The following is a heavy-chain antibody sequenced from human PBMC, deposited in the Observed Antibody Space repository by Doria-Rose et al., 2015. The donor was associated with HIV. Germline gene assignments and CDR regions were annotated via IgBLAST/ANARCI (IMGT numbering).Heavy chain of an antibody. J-gene: IGHJ4*02. CDR3: ARIKSSRWYHKYYFDF. V-gene: IGHV2-26*01. CDR2: MFSDDER. D-gene: IGHD6-13*01. CDR1: GVSLSSPGMG. Sequence: VTLKESGPVLVKPTETLTLTCTVSGVSLSSPGMGVSWIRQPPGKALEWLANMFSDDERSYKSSLKSRLTSSRGTAKSQVVLTMTDMDPVDTATYYCARIKSSRWYHKYYFDFWGQGTLVIVSA.